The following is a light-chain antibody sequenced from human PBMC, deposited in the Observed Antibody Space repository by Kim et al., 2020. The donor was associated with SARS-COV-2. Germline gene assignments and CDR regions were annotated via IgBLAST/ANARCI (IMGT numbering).Light chain of an antibody. CDR3: QAWDSSTNWV. J-gene: IGLJ3*02. CDR1: KLVDKY. CDR2: QDS. Sequence: VPPGQTASITCSGDKLVDKYACWYKQKPGQSPVLVIYQDSKRPSGIPERFSGSNSGNTATLTISGTQAMDEADYYCQAWDSSTNWVFGGGTQLTVL. V-gene: IGLV3-1*01.